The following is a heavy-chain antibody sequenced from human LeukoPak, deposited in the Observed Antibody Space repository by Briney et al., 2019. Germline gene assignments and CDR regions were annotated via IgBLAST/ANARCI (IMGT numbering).Heavy chain of an antibody. CDR1: DYSISSGYGYY. Sequence: PSETLSLTCTVSDYSISSGYGYYWSWIRQPPGKELEWIGEINHSGSTNYNPSLKSRVTISVDTSKNQFSLKLSSVTAADTAVYYCARRRGYYYGSGSYYSAPTFDYWGQGTLVTVSS. CDR2: INHSGST. V-gene: IGHV4-34*01. J-gene: IGHJ4*02. D-gene: IGHD3-10*01. CDR3: ARRRGYYYGSGSYYSAPTFDY.